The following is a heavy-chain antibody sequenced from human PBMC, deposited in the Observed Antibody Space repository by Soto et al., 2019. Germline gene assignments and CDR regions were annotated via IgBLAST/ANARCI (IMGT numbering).Heavy chain of an antibody. D-gene: IGHD3-10*01. V-gene: IGHV3-9*01. CDR1: GFTFDDYA. Sequence: GGSLRLSCAASGFTFDDYAMHWVRQAPGKGLEWVSGISWNSGSIGYADSVKGRFTISRDNAKNSLYLQMNSLRAEDTALYYSXKARQYYGKGRRSGYYYGMDVWGQGTSVTVSS. CDR2: ISWNSGSI. CDR3: XKARQYYGKGRRSGYYYGMDV. J-gene: IGHJ6*02.